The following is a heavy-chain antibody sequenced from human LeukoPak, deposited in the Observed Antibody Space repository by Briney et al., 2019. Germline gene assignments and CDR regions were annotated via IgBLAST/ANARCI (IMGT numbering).Heavy chain of an antibody. CDR2: IYHSGST. V-gene: IGHV4-38-2*02. CDR1: GYSISSGYY. CDR3: ARDIVVVVAASYFDY. J-gene: IGHJ4*02. Sequence: SETLSLTCAVSGYSISSGYYWGWVRQPPGKGLEWIGSIYHSGSTYYNPSLKSRVTISVDTSKNQFSLKLSSVTAADTAMYYCARDIVVVVAASYFDYWGQGTLVTVSS. D-gene: IGHD2-15*01.